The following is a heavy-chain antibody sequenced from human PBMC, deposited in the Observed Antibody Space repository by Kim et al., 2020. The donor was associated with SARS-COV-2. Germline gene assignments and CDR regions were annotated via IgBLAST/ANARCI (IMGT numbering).Heavy chain of an antibody. J-gene: IGHJ4*02. CDR3: ARSEGRASWHQFDY. CDR2: IFYGGDT. CDR1: GDSFSAYY. V-gene: IGHV4-59*01. Sequence: SETLSLTCTVSGDSFSAYYWSRIRHLPGKGLEWIGYIFYGGDTNYNPSLKSRVTMSWDTSRNEFSVDLTSVTDADTAIYHCARSEGRASWHQFDYWGQGILVTVSS.